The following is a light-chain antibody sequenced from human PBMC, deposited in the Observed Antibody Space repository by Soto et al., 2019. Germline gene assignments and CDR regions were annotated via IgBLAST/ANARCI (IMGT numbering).Light chain of an antibody. CDR3: SSYTSSSTLYV. J-gene: IGLJ1*01. CDR2: DVS. CDR1: SSDVGGYNY. Sequence: QSALTQPASVSGSPGQSITISCTGTSSDVGGYNYVSWYQQHPGKAPKLMIYDVSNRPSGVSNRFSGSKSGNTASLTISGXXXEDEDDYYCSSYTSSSTLYVFGTGTKLTLL. V-gene: IGLV2-14*01.